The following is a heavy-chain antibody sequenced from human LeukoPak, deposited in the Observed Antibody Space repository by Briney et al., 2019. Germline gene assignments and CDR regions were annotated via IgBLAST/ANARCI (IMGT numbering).Heavy chain of an antibody. CDR2: INPNSGGT. Sequence: ASVKVSCKAAGYTFTGYYMHWVRQAPGQGLEWMGWINPNSGGTNYAQKFQGRVTMTRDTSISTAYMELSRLRSDDTAVYYCARDRAVAAIVRGYYYYYGMDVWGQGTTVTVSS. D-gene: IGHD5-18*01. J-gene: IGHJ6*02. CDR1: GYTFTGYY. V-gene: IGHV1-2*02. CDR3: ARDRAVAAIVRGYYYYYGMDV.